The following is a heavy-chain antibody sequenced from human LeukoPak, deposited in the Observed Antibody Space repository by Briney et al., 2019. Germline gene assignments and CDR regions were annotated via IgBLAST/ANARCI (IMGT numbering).Heavy chain of an antibody. CDR3: ARDRIIMVRGIEY. J-gene: IGHJ4*02. D-gene: IGHD3-10*01. V-gene: IGHV1-3*01. CDR2: INAGNGNT. Sequence: GASVKVSCKASGYTFTSYAMHWVRQAPGQRLEWMGWINAGNGNTKYSQKFQGRVTITRDTSASTAYTELSSLRSEDTAVYYCARDRIIMVRGIEYWGQGTLVTVSS. CDR1: GYTFTSYA.